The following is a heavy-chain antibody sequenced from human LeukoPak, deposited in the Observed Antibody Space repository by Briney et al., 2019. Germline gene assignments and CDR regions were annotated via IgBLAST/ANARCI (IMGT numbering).Heavy chain of an antibody. CDR3: AKDREGSGWYGLFDY. V-gene: IGHV3-30*18. D-gene: IGHD6-19*01. CDR1: GFTFSSYG. CDR2: ISYDGSNK. Sequence: GGSLRLSCAASGFTFSSYGMHWVRQAPGKGLEWVAVISYDGSNKYYADSVKGRFTISRDNSKNTLYLQMNSLRAEDTAVYYCAKDREGSGWYGLFDYWGQGTLVTVSS. J-gene: IGHJ4*02.